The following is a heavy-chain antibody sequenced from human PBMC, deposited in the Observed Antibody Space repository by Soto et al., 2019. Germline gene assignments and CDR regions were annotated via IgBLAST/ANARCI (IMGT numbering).Heavy chain of an antibody. J-gene: IGHJ4*02. D-gene: IGHD2-2*01. CDR1: GFTFSIYS. CDR2: IMPGSSHI. CDR3: ARDNCISTSCYARGIDY. Sequence: GGSLRLSCAASGFTFSIYSMNWVRQAPGKGLEWVSYIMPGSSHIFYADSVKGRFTISRDNAKNSLYLQMNSLRAEDTAVYYCARDNCISTSCYARGIDYWGQGTLVTVSS. V-gene: IGHV3-48*01.